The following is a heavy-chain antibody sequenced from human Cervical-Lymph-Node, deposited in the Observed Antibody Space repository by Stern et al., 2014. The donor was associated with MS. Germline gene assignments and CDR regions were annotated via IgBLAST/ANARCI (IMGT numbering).Heavy chain of an antibody. J-gene: IGHJ4*02. CDR3: ARVSPTDDYGDYFDY. CDR1: GGSISSGSYY. CDR2: IYTSGST. V-gene: IGHV4-61*02. D-gene: IGHD4-17*01. Sequence: QVQLQQSGPGLVKPSQTLSLTCTVSGGSISSGSYYWSWIRQPAGKGLEWIGRIYTSGSTNYNPSLKSRVTITVDTSKNQFSLKLSCVTAADTAVYYCARVSPTDDYGDYFDYWGQGTLVTVSS.